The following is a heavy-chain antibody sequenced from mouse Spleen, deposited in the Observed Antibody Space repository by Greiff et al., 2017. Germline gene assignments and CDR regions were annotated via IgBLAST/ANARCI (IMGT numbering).Heavy chain of an antibody. CDR3: ARGSSLLRLQGWYFDV. V-gene: IGHV1-50*01. CDR1: GYTFTSYW. CDR2: IDPSDSYT. J-gene: IGHJ1*01. Sequence: QVQLQQPGAELVKPGASVKLSCKASGYTFTSYWMQWVKQRPGQGLEWIGEIDPSDSYTNYNQKFKGKATLTVDTSSSTAYMQLSSLTSEDSAVYYCARGSSLLRLQGWYFDVWGAGTTVTVSS. D-gene: IGHD1-2*01.